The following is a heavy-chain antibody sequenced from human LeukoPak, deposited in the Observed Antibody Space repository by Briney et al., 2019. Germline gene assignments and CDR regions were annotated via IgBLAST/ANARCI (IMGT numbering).Heavy chain of an antibody. D-gene: IGHD1-26*01. V-gene: IGHV3-23*01. J-gene: IGHJ1*01. CDR2: ISRSGGGT. CDR1: GFTFSSYA. CDR3: AKDHSGSYYVATRDQYFQH. Sequence: GGSLRLSCAASGFTFSSYATSWVRQAPGKGLEWVSAISRSGGGTYYAASVKGRFTISRDNAKNTLYLQMHSLRAEDTAVYYCAKDHSGSYYVATRDQYFQHWGQGTLVTVSS.